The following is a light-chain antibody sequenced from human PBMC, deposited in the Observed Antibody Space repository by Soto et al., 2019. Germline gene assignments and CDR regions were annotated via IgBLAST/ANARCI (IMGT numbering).Light chain of an antibody. CDR2: ATS. CDR3: HQTSNIPFT. J-gene: IGKJ4*01. V-gene: IGKV1-39*01. Sequence: DIQMTQSPSSLSASVGDRVTITCRASQNIRRYLNWYQQKQGKAPKLLIYATSSLQSGVPSRFSGSGSGADFTITISRLQPEDFATYYCHQTSNIPFTFGGGTKVEN. CDR1: QNIRRY.